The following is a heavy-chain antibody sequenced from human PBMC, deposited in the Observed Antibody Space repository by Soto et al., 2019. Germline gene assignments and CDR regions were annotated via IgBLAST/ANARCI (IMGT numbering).Heavy chain of an antibody. V-gene: IGHV3-23*01. CDR3: SQSAVPGTYWYFDF. Sequence: GGSLRLSGTASLFTFSSHAMTCFRQSPGNGLEWVSAISVGSISTYYADSVRGRFTISRDNSKNTLYLQMNSLRVEDTAVYYCSQSAVPGTYWYFDFWGRGTLVAVS. CDR1: LFTFSSHA. CDR2: ISVGSIST. J-gene: IGHJ2*01. D-gene: IGHD2-2*01.